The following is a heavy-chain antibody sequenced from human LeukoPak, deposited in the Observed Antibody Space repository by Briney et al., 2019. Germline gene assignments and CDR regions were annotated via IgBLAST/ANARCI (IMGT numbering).Heavy chain of an antibody. CDR2: LYTSGST. Sequence: SKTLSLTCTVSGGSISSYYWSWIRQPAGRGLEWIGRLYTSGSTNYNPSLKSRVTMSLDTSKNQFSLKLSSVTAADTAVYYCAREDPYYDYVWGSYRYGYYFDYWGQGTLVTVSS. CDR1: GGSISSYY. D-gene: IGHD3-16*02. CDR3: AREDPYYDYVWGSYRYGYYFDY. V-gene: IGHV4-4*07. J-gene: IGHJ4*02.